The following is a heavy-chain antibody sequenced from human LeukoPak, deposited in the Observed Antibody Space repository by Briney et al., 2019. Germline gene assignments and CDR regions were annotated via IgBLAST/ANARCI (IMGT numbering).Heavy chain of an antibody. Sequence: SETLSLTCTVSGGSISSGGYYWSWIRQPPGKGLEWIGYIYHSGSTYYNPSLKSRVTISVDRSKNQFSLKLSSVTAADTAVYYCARRYDSRGYHWYFDLWGRGTLVTVSS. D-gene: IGHD3-22*01. J-gene: IGHJ2*01. CDR1: GGSISSGGYY. CDR3: ARRYDSRGYHWYFDL. CDR2: IYHSGST. V-gene: IGHV4-30-2*01.